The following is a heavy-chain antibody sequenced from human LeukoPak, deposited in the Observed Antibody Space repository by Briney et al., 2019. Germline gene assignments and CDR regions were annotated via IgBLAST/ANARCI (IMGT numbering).Heavy chain of an antibody. CDR2: INPDDSDT. V-gene: IGHV5-51*01. J-gene: IGHJ6*02. CDR1: GYMFTSYW. D-gene: IGHD1-7*01. CDR3: ARQLELQNYYGMDV. Sequence: GESLKISCKGSGYMFTSYWIGWGRQMPGKGLEWMGIINPDDSDTRYSPSFQGQVTISADKSISTAYLRWSSLKASDTAMYYCARQLELQNYYGMDVWGQGTTVTVSS.